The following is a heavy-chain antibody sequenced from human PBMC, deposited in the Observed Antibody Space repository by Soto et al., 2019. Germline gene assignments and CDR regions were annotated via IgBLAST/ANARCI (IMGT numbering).Heavy chain of an antibody. J-gene: IGHJ6*02. CDR2: INAGNGNT. CDR1: GYTFTSYA. CDR3: ARDLYYDFWSGLRSYGMYV. V-gene: IGHV1-3*05. D-gene: IGHD3-3*01. Sequence: QVQLVQSGAEEKKPGASVKVSCKASGYTFTSYAMHWVRQAPGQRLEWMGWINAGNGNTKYSQKFQGRVTITRDTSASTAYRELSSLRSEDTAVYYCARDLYYDFWSGLRSYGMYVWGQGTTVTVSS.